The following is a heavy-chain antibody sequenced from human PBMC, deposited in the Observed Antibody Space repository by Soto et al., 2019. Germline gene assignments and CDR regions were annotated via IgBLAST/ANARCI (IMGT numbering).Heavy chain of an antibody. Sequence: GGSLRLSCAASGFTFSSYGMHWVRQAPGKGLEWVAVISYDGSNKYYADSVKGRFTISRDNSKNTLYLQMNSLRAEDTAVYYCAKDLEYYDFWSGYWNYYYGMDVWGQGTTVTVSS. CDR3: AKDLEYYDFWSGYWNYYYGMDV. J-gene: IGHJ6*02. CDR1: GFTFSSYG. V-gene: IGHV3-30*18. D-gene: IGHD3-3*01. CDR2: ISYDGSNK.